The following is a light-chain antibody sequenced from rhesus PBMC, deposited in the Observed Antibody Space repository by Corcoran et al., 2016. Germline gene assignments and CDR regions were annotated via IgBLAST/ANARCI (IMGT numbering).Light chain of an antibody. J-gene: IGKJ4*01. CDR3: QQGYSAPLA. CDR2: YAN. V-gene: IGKV1-32*03. CDR1: QGISSY. Sequence: DIQMSQSPSSLSASVGDRVTITCRASQGISSYLNWYQQKPGKAPKLLIYYANSLASGVPSMVSGSGSGTDYTLTISSLQPEDFATYYCQQGYSAPLAFGGGSKVEIK.